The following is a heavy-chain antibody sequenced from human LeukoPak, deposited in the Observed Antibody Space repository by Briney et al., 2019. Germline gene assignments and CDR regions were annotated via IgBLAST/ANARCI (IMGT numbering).Heavy chain of an antibody. CDR3: ANIREKYYYASSGYSSTYYFGY. CDR1: GFTFSSYW. D-gene: IGHD3-22*01. Sequence: GGSPRLSCAASGFTFSSYWMSWVRQAPGKGLEWVANIKQDGSKKYYVDSVKGRFTISRDNAKNSLHLQMNSLRVEDMAVYFCANIREKYYYASSGYSSTYYFGYWGQGTLVTVSS. V-gene: IGHV3-7*01. J-gene: IGHJ4*02. CDR2: IKQDGSKK.